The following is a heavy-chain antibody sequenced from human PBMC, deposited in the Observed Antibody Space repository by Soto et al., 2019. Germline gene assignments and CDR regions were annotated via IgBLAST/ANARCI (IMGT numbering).Heavy chain of an antibody. CDR3: ARDAPGEAPY. Sequence: QVQLQESGPGLVRPSQTLSLTCTVSGGSITNGDYYWNWIRQHPGKGLEWIGYINYRGTTFYNPSLKSRVLGSVETSKNQFSLNLSSVTAADTAVYFCARDAPGEAPYWGQGTLVTVSS. V-gene: IGHV4-31*03. CDR2: INYRGTT. CDR1: GGSITNGDYY. D-gene: IGHD2-2*01. J-gene: IGHJ4*02.